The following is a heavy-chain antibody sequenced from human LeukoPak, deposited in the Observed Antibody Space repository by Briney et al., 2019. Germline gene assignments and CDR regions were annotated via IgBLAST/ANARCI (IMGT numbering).Heavy chain of an antibody. D-gene: IGHD3-9*01. CDR2: IIPIFGTT. CDR3: ARGDYSILTGYYF. CDR1: GGTFSSYT. V-gene: IGHV1-69*01. J-gene: IGHJ4*02. Sequence: SVKVSCKTSGGTFSSYTITWVRQAPGQGLEWMGGIIPIFGTTNYAQKFQGRVTITADESTSTAYMELSSLRSEDTAVYYCARGDYSILTGYYFWGQGTLVTASS.